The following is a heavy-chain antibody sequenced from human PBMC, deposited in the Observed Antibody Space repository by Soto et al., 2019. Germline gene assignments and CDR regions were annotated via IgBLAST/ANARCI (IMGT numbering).Heavy chain of an antibody. J-gene: IGHJ4*02. Sequence: PSETLSLTCTVSGGSVTNSSYYWGWIRQSPGKGLEWIGSVYYRGRSYSKSSVKSRVTISVYTSKNQFSLNLNSVTASDTAVYFCVSQRTTGITQAYFDYWGPGALVTVS. CDR3: VSQRTTGITQAYFDY. V-gene: IGHV4-39*01. D-gene: IGHD1-20*01. CDR1: GGSVTNSSYY. CDR2: VYYRGRS.